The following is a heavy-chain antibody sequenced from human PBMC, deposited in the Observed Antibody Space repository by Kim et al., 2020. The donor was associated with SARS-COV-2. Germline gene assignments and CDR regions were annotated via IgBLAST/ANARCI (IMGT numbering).Heavy chain of an antibody. CDR1: GGSISSYY. CDR3: ARHGETTFFGGVYF. J-gene: IGHJ4*01. CDR2: SYFSGST. V-gene: IGHV4-59*08. D-gene: IGHD3-3*01. Sequence: SETLSLTCTVSGGSISSYYWCWIRHPPGTGMERDGFSYFSGSTKSNPSLTRRVTVSVDTAKNQFPLTLSPVTVAATAVYYCARHGETTFFGGVYF.